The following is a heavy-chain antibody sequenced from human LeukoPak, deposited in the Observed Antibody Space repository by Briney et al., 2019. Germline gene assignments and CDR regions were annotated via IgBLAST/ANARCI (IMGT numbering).Heavy chain of an antibody. CDR3: ARDHENWNYPVGWFDP. V-gene: IGHV1-46*01. CDR1: GYTFTSYY. Sequence: ASVKVSCKASGYTFTSYYMHWVRQAPGQGLEWMGIINPSGGSTSYAQKFQGRVTITADKSTSTAYMELSSLRSEDTAVYYCARDHENWNYPVGWFDPWGQGTLVTVSS. CDR2: INPSGGST. J-gene: IGHJ5*02. D-gene: IGHD1-7*01.